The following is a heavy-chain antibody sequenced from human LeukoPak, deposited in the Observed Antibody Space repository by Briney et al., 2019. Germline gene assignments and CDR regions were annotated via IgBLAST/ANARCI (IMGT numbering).Heavy chain of an antibody. V-gene: IGHV3-53*04. CDR3: ARVGSGWYDFDY. Sequence: GGPLRLSCAASGFTVSSNYMSWVRQAPGKGLEWVSVIYSGSSSTYYTDSVKGRFTISRHNSKNTLYLQMNSLRAEDTAVYYCARVGSGWYDFDYWGQGTLVTVSS. CDR2: IYSGSSST. D-gene: IGHD6-19*01. CDR1: GFTVSSNY. J-gene: IGHJ4*02.